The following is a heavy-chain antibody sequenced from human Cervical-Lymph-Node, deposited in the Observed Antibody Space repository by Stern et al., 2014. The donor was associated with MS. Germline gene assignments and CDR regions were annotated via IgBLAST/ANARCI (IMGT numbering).Heavy chain of an antibody. CDR2: INHNGST. CDR3: ARAGRGSYYFRYYFDY. CDR1: GGSFSGYY. D-gene: IGHD1-26*01. J-gene: IGHJ4*02. Sequence: QVQLQQWGAGLLKPSETLSLTCAVYGGSFSGYYWSWIRQPPGKGLEWIGEINHNGSTNYNPSLKSRVTISVDTSKNQFSLKLSSVTAADTAVYYCARAGRGSYYFRYYFDYWGQGTLVTVSS. V-gene: IGHV4-34*01.